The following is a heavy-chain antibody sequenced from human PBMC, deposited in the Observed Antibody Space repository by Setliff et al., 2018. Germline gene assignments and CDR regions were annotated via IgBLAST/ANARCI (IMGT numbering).Heavy chain of an antibody. CDR1: GGTFTYYY. Sequence: PSETLSLTCAASGGTFTYYYWTWIRQSPAKGLEWIGEITHTGTTGSTKYNPALKSRVTMSIDTSKNQFSLMVTSVTAADTAVYYCARGAPQRSSFDSRYMDVWDKGATVTVSS. CDR3: ARGAPQRSSFDSRYMDV. J-gene: IGHJ6*03. V-gene: IGHV4-34*01. D-gene: IGHD1-1*01. CDR2: ITHTGTTGST.